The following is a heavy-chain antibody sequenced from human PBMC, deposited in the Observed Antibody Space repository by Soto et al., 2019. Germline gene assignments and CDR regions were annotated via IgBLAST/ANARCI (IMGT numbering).Heavy chain of an antibody. D-gene: IGHD2-15*01. CDR3: ARDPGPYCSDISCQGAFYL. CDR1: WFNVSTED. CDR2: SYIGT. J-gene: IGHJ3*01. Sequence: GGALRVSCGASWFNVSTEDMNLGRQGPGGGLEWVSLSYIGTKYADSVKGRFNISRDNSKNTLYLQMDSLRVEDTAVYYCARDPGPYCSDISCQGAFYLWGQGALVTVSS. V-gene: IGHV3-66*01.